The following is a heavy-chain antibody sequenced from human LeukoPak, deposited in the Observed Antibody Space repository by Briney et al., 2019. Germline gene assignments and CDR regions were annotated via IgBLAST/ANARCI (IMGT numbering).Heavy chain of an antibody. Sequence: GGSLRLSCAASGFTFSDYTMNWVRQAPGKGLEWVSSISSSSSYIYFANSVRGRFTIYRDNAKNSLYLQMNSLRAEDTAVYYCAKDSPSRTATTEVPVDYWGQGTRVTVSS. V-gene: IGHV3-21*01. CDR1: GFTFSDYT. D-gene: IGHD5-24*01. CDR2: ISSSSSYI. CDR3: AKDSPSRTATTEVPVDY. J-gene: IGHJ4*02.